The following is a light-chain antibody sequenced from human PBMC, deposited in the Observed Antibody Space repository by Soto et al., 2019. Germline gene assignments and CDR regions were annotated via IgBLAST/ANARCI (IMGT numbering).Light chain of an antibody. CDR1: QNISNY. V-gene: IGKV1-39*01. J-gene: IGKJ5*01. Sequence: DIQMTQSPFSLSASVGDRVTITCRASQNISNYLNWYQQKPGKAPKPLIYSASSLQSGVPSRFSGSGSGTDFTLTISRLEPEDSAVYYCQQRHMWPITFGQGTRLEIK. CDR3: QQRHMWPIT. CDR2: SAS.